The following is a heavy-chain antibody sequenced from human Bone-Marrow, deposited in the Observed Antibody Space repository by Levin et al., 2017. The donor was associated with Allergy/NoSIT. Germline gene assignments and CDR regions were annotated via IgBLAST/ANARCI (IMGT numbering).Heavy chain of an antibody. D-gene: IGHD1-26*01. CDR1: GYTFTSFA. CDR3: ARAPSTWDLQGDS. V-gene: IGHV1-3*01. J-gene: IGHJ4*02. Sequence: PGESLKISCRASGYTFTSFAMHWVRQAPGHSLEWMGWVNAATGNTKYSPRFQGRVAISRDTSASTTYMELRSLTSNDTAVYFCARAPSTWDLQGDSWGQGTLVTVSS. CDR2: VNAATGNT.